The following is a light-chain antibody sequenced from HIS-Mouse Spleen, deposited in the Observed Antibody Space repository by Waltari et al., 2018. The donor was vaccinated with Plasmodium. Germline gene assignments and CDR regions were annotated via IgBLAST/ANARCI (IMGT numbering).Light chain of an antibody. CDR1: ALPKQY. Sequence: SYELTQPPSVSVSPGQTARITCSGDALPKQYAYWYQQKPGQAPVLGIYKDSARPSGIPERFSGSSSGTTVTLTISGVQAEDEADYYCQSADSSGTYVFGTGTKVTVL. CDR3: QSADSSGTYV. CDR2: KDS. J-gene: IGLJ1*01. V-gene: IGLV3-25*03.